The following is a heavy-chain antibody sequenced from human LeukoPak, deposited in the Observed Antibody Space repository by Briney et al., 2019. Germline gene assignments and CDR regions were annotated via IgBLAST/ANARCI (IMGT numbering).Heavy chain of an antibody. Sequence: GASVKVSCKASGYTFTGYYMHWVRQAPGQGLEWMGWINPNSGGTNYAQKFQGRVTMTRDTSISTAYMELSRLRSDDMAVYYCARVRRSYGDYVYYYYYMDVWGKGTTVTISS. CDR1: GYTFTGYY. CDR2: INPNSGGT. CDR3: ARVRRSYGDYVYYYYYMDV. D-gene: IGHD4-17*01. V-gene: IGHV1-2*02. J-gene: IGHJ6*03.